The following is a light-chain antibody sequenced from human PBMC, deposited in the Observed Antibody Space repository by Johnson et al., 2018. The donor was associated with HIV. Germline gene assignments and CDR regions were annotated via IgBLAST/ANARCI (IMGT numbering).Light chain of an antibody. CDR3: ATWDTSLSAGGV. V-gene: IGLV1-51*02. CDR1: SSNIGNNY. CDR2: ENN. J-gene: IGLJ1*01. Sequence: QSLLTQPPSVSAAPGQKVTISCSGTSSNIGNNYVSWYQQLPGLDPKLLIYENNERPSGIPDRFSGSKSGTSATLDITGLQTGDEADYYCATWDTSLSAGGVFGTGTKVTVL.